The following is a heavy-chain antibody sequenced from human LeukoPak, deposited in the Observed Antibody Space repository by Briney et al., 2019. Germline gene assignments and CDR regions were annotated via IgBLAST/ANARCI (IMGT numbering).Heavy chain of an antibody. CDR3: AKDRPNYYGSNGHYYRRDGDY. Sequence: GGSLRLSCAASGFTFSSSAMSWVRQAPGKGLQWVSSITSSGDGTYYADSVKGRFTISRDNSENMLYLQMNSLRVEDTAVYFCAKDRPNYYGSNGHYYRRDGDYWGQGTLVTVSS. D-gene: IGHD3-22*01. CDR1: GFTFSSSA. CDR2: ITSSGDGT. J-gene: IGHJ4*02. V-gene: IGHV3-23*01.